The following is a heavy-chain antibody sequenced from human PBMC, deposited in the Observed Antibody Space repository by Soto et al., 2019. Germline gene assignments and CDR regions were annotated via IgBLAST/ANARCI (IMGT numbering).Heavy chain of an antibody. Sequence: EVQLVESGGGLVQPGGSLRLSCAASGFTFSSYWMSWVRQAPVKGLEWVGNIKQDGSEKNYVDFMEGRFTISRDNAAKSLYLQMNSLRGEDTAVYYCARIASAGRGWDVWGKGTTVVVSS. CDR2: IKQDGSEK. J-gene: IGHJ6*04. D-gene: IGHD6-13*01. CDR1: GFTFSSYW. CDR3: ARIASAGRGWDV. V-gene: IGHV3-7*01.